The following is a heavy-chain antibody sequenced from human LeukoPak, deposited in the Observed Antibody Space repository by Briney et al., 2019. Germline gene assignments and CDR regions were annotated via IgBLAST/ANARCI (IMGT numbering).Heavy chain of an antibody. CDR3: ARDKKSGESSEIDY. V-gene: IGHV3-74*01. J-gene: IGHJ4*02. Sequence: GGSLRLSCAASGFTFGNYWLHWVRQAPGKGLVWAPRINRDGSIPKYADSVKGRFTVSRDNAKNTLDLQMNSLRAEDTAVYYCARDKKSGESSEIDYWGQGTLVTVSS. CDR1: GFTFGNYW. D-gene: IGHD3-10*01. CDR2: INRDGSIP.